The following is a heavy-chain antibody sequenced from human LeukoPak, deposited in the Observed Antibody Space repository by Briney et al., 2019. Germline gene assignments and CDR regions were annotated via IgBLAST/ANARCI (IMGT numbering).Heavy chain of an antibody. J-gene: IGHJ5*02. CDR3: ATQGNEGWFDP. D-gene: IGHD1-1*01. Sequence: ASVKVSCKAFGYTFTSNYMHWVRQAPGQGPEWMGVISPSGGSTTYAQKFQGRVTLTRDMSTSTDYLELSSLRSEDTAVYYCATQGNEGWFDPWGQGTLVTVSS. CDR2: ISPSGGST. V-gene: IGHV1-46*01. CDR1: GYTFTSNY.